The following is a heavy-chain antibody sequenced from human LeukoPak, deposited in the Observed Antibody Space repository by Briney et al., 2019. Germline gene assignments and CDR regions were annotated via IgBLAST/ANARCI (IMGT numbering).Heavy chain of an antibody. D-gene: IGHD5-24*01. V-gene: IGHV4-59*01. J-gene: IGHJ6*03. CDR1: GGSISSYY. CDR3: AKEGRYRYGYNEYHSYMDI. Sequence: SETLSLTCTVSGGSISSYYWSWIRQPPGKRLEWIGYIYYSGSTNYNPSLKSRVTISVDTSKNQFSLRLSSVTAADTAVYYCAKEGRYRYGYNEYHSYMDIWGKGTTVTVSS. CDR2: IYYSGST.